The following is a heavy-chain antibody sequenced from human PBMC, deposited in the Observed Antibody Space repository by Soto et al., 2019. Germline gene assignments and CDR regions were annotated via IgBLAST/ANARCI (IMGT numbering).Heavy chain of an antibody. CDR3: VRDGTKTLRDWFDP. J-gene: IGHJ5*02. Sequence: SETLSLTCTVSGASISGFYWSWIRKSAGKGLEWIGRIYATGTIDYNPSLKSRVMMSVDTSKKQFSLKLRSVTAADTAVYYCVRDGTKTLRDWFDPWGQG. D-gene: IGHD1-1*01. CDR1: GASISGFY. V-gene: IGHV4-4*07. CDR2: IYATGTI.